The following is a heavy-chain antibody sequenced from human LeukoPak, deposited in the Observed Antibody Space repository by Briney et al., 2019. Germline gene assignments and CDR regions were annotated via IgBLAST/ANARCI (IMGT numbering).Heavy chain of an antibody. CDR1: GNSLSETS. CDR2: FDPEDGGP. CDR3: ATADKWEPLDY. D-gene: IGHD1-26*01. J-gene: IGHJ4*02. Sequence: GASVKVPCQVSGNSLSETSIHWVRQAPGQWLEWMGGFDPEDGGPIFAQRFQGRFSMTEDTSADTAYMELSSLRPEDTAVYYCATADKWEPLDYWGQGTLVTVSS. V-gene: IGHV1-24*01.